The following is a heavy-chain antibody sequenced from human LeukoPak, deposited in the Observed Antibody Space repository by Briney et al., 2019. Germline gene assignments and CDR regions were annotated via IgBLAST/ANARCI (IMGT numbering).Heavy chain of an antibody. J-gene: IGHJ4*02. V-gene: IGHV5-51*01. Sequence: GESLKISCKHSEYSFPNYCIGWVRQMPGKGLEWMGIIYPDDPDTRYSPSFQGQVTISADRSISTAYLQWSSLKASDTAMYYCAIGRGGQQLGDYWGQGTLVTVSS. CDR2: IYPDDPDT. CDR3: AIGRGGQQLGDY. CDR1: EYSFPNYC. D-gene: IGHD6-13*01.